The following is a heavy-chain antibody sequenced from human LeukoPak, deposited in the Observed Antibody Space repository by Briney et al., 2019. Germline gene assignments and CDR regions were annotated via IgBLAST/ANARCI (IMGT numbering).Heavy chain of an antibody. CDR2: INHSGST. V-gene: IGHV4-34*01. J-gene: IGHJ4*02. CDR3: AREPVYYDILTGYYELYYFDY. CDR1: GGSFSGYY. Sequence: SETLSLTCAVYGGSFSGYYWSWIRQPPGKGLEWIGEINHSGSTNYNPSLKSRVTISVDTSKNQFSLKLSSVTAADTAVYYCAREPVYYDILTGYYELYYFDYWGQGTLVTVSS. D-gene: IGHD3-9*01.